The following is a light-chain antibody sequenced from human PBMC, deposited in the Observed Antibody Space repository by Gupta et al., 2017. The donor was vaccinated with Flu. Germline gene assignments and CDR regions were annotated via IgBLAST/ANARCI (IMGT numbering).Light chain of an antibody. CDR2: DVS. J-gene: IGLJ1*01. Sequence: QSALTQPASVSGSPGQSITISCTGTSSDVGGYNYVSWYQHHPGKAPKLLMYDVSNRPSGVPNRFSGSKSGNAASLIISGLQADEEADYFCSSFKGTSDPVVFGTGTTLTVL. V-gene: IGLV2-14*03. CDR1: SSDVGGYNY. CDR3: SSFKGTSDPVV.